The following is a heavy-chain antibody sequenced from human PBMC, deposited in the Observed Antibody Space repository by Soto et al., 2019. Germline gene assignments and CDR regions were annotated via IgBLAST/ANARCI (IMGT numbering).Heavy chain of an antibody. CDR3: AGISFSCCWAFDN. D-gene: IGHD6-19*01. CDR2: IDWEDDK. Sequence: SGPTLVNPTQTLTLPCTFSGFSLSTSGMRVSWIRQPPGKALEWLARIDWEDDKFYSTSLKTRLTISKDTSKNQVVLTMTYMDPVDTATYYCAGISFSCCWAFDNWGQGTLVTISS. J-gene: IGHJ4*02. CDR1: GFSLSTSGMR. V-gene: IGHV2-70*04.